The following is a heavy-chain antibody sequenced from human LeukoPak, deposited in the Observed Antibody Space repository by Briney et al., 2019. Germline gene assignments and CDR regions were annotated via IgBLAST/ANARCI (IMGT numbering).Heavy chain of an antibody. J-gene: IGHJ4*02. CDR2: IRSDGSNK. CDR3: AKDLFGYCSSTSCSPLDY. V-gene: IGHV3-30*02. D-gene: IGHD2-2*01. CDR1: GFIFSSYG. Sequence: GGSLRLSCAASGFIFSSYGMHWVRQAPGKGLEWVAFIRSDGSNKYYADSVKGRFTISRDNSKNTLYLQMNSLRAEDTAVYYCAKDLFGYCSSTSCSPLDYWGQGTLVTVSS.